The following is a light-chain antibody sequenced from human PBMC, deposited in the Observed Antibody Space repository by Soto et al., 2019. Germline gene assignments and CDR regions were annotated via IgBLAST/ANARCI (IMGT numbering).Light chain of an antibody. CDR1: SGHSSYA. J-gene: IGLJ2*01. V-gene: IGLV4-69*01. Sequence: QLVLTQSPSASASLGASVKLTCTLSSGHSSYAIAWHQQQPEKGPRYLMKLNSDGSHSKGDGIPDRFSGSSSGAERYLTISSLQSEDEADYYCQTLGTCIRVFGGGTKLTVL. CDR2: LNSDGSH. CDR3: QTLGTCIRV.